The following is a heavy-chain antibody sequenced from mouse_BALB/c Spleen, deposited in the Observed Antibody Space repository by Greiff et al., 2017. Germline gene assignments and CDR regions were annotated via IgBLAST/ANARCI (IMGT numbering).Heavy chain of an antibody. CDR2: IRNKANGYTT. Sequence: DVKLVESGGGLVQPGGSLRLSCATSGFTFTDYYMSWVRQPPGKALEWLGFIRNKANGYTTEYSASVKGRFTISRDNSQSILYLQMNTLRAEDSATYYCARDSPWFAYWGQGTLVTVSA. CDR1: GFTFTDYY. V-gene: IGHV7-3*02. J-gene: IGHJ3*01. CDR3: ARDSPWFAY.